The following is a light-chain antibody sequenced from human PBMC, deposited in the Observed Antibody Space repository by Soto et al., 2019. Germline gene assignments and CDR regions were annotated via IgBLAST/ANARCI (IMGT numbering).Light chain of an antibody. Sequence: SYELTQPPSVSVSPGQTARITCSGDALPKQYAYWYQQKPGQAPVLVIYKDSERPSGIPERFSGSSSGTVLTLTISGVQAADEADYYCQSADSSGSHVVFGGGTTLTVL. V-gene: IGLV3-25*03. CDR3: QSADSSGSHVV. CDR2: KDS. CDR1: ALPKQY. J-gene: IGLJ2*01.